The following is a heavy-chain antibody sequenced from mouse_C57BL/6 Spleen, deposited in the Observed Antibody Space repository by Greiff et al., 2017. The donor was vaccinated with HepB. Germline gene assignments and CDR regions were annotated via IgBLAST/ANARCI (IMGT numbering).Heavy chain of an antibody. J-gene: IGHJ3*01. CDR3: ARTYYYGSSYDWFAY. CDR1: GYTFTSYW. CDR2: IDPSDSYT. Sequence: VQLQQPGAELVRPGTSVKLSCKASGYTFTSYWMHWVKQRPGQGLEWIGVIDPSDSYTNYNQKFKGKATLTVDTSSSTAYMQLSSLTSEDSAVYYCARTYYYGSSYDWFAYWGQGTLVTVSA. D-gene: IGHD1-1*01. V-gene: IGHV1-59*01.